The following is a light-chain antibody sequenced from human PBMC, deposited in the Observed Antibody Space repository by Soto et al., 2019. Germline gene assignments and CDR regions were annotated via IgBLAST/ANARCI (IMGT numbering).Light chain of an antibody. J-gene: IGKJ1*01. CDR3: QQYNTYSWT. V-gene: IGKV1-13*02. CDR2: DAS. Sequence: AIQLTQSPSSLSASVGYRVTITCRASQGITSAVAWYQQKPGKAPKLLIYDASSLQSGVPSRFSGSGSGTEFALTISSLQPDDFATYYCQQYNTYSWTFGPGTKVDIK. CDR1: QGITSA.